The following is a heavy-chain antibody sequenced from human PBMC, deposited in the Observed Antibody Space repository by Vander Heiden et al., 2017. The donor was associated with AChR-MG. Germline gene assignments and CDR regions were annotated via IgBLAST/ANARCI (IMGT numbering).Heavy chain of an antibody. J-gene: IGHJ4*02. D-gene: IGHD2-2*01. CDR1: GFTFSSYA. CDR3: ARAPGSSNY. V-gene: IGHV3-30-3*01. Sequence: QVQLVESGGGVVQPGRSLRLSCAASGFTFSSYAMHWVRQAPGKGLEWVAVISYDGSNKYYADSVKGRFTISRDNSKNTLYLQMNSLRAEDTAVYYCARAPGSSNYWGQGTLVTVSS. CDR2: ISYDGSNK.